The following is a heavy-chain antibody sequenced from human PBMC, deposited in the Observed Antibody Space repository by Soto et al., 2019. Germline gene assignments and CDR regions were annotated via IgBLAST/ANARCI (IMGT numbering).Heavy chain of an antibody. V-gene: IGHV3-33*01. CDR3: ARGGAGTDYGMDV. J-gene: IGHJ6*02. CDR1: GFTFSSYG. D-gene: IGHD6-13*01. Sequence: QVQLVESGGGVVQPGRSLRLSCAASGFTFSSYGMHWVRQAPGKGLEWVAVIWYDGSNKYYADSVKGRFTISRDNSKNTLYLQMKSLRAEDTAVYYCARGGAGTDYGMDVWGQGTTVTVSS. CDR2: IWYDGSNK.